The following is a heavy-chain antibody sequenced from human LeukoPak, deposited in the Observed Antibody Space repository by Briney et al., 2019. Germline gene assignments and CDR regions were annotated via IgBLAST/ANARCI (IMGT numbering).Heavy chain of an antibody. CDR1: GGSVSGGSISSYY. J-gene: IGHJ4*02. Sequence: SETLSLTCTVSGGSVSGGSISSYYWSWIRQPPGKGLEWIGYIYYSGSTNYNPSLKSRVTISVDTSKNQFSLKLSSVTAADTAVYYCARVSGSGWSSDFDYWGQGTLVAVSS. CDR2: IYYSGST. V-gene: IGHV4-61*01. CDR3: ARVSGSGWSSDFDY. D-gene: IGHD6-19*01.